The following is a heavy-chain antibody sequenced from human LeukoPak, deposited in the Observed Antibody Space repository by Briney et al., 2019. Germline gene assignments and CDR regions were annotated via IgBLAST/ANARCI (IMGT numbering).Heavy chain of an antibody. CDR1: GGSISSYY. CDR2: IYFSGST. D-gene: IGHD3-10*01. CDR3: ARGGYYGSAYFDL. Sequence: SETLSLTCTVSGGSISSYYWSWIRQPPGKGLVWIGYIYFSGSTNYNPSLNSRVTISVDTSKNQFSLKPSSVTAADTAVYYCARGGYYGSAYFDLWGRGTLVTVSS. V-gene: IGHV4-59*01. J-gene: IGHJ2*01.